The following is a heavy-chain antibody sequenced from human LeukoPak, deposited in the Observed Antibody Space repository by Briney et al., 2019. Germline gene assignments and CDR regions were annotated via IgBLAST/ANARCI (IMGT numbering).Heavy chain of an antibody. CDR3: AHMSPLDAFDI. CDR2: IYWDDDK. J-gene: IGHJ3*02. V-gene: IGHV2-5*02. CDR1: GFSLSTRGVG. Sequence: SGPTLVNPTQTLTLTCSFSGFSLSTRGVGVGWVRQPPGKALEWLALIYWDDDKRYSPSLKSRLSITKDTSKNQVVLTMTNMDPVDTATYYCAHMSPLDAFDIWGQGTMVTVSS.